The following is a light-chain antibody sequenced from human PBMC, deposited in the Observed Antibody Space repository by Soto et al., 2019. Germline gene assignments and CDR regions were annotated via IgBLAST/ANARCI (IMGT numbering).Light chain of an antibody. V-gene: IGKV3D-15*01. J-gene: IGKJ4*01. Sequence: EIVVTQSAATLSLSPGEIATLSCRASQIVSSYLAWYQQKPGQAPRLLIYDAATLPTGGPARFSGSGSGTDFTLTISSLQPEDFAIYYCQQQNSYPALTFGGGTKVDIK. CDR2: DAA. CDR1: QIVSSY. CDR3: QQQNSYPALT.